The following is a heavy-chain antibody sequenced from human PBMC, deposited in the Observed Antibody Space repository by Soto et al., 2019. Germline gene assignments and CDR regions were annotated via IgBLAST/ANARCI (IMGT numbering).Heavy chain of an antibody. Sequence: GGSLRLSCAASGFTFSSYAMSWVRQAPGKALEWVSTISGSDGRTYSTDSVKGRFTISRDNSRNTAYLQMNSLRVEDTAVYYCAKGVSQYTPLALFDYWGRGTLVTVSS. J-gene: IGHJ4*02. V-gene: IGHV3-23*01. CDR1: GFTFSSYA. CDR2: ISGSDGRT. D-gene: IGHD5-18*01. CDR3: AKGVSQYTPLALFDY.